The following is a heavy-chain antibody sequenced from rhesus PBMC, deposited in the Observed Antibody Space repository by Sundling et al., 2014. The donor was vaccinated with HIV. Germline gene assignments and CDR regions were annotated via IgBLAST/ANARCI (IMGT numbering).Heavy chain of an antibody. Sequence: EVQLVESGGGLVHPGGSLRLSCAASGFTFSVYGMHWVRQAPGKGLEWISTISSGGDYTSRADSVKGRFAISRDNSKNTVSLQMNSLRPEDTAVYFCTKDPDTLFDYWGQGVLVTVSS. CDR1: GFTFSVYG. D-gene: IGHD5-12*01. CDR3: TKDPDTLFDY. J-gene: IGHJ4*01. V-gene: IGHV3-103*01. CDR2: ISSGGDYT.